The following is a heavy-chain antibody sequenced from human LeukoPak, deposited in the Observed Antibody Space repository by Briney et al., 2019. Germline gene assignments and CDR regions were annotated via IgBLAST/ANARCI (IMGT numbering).Heavy chain of an antibody. V-gene: IGHV3-7*01. Sequence: PGGSLRLSCVVSGFTFSSYSMIWVRQAPGKGLQWVAHMKKDGSETKYVESVKGRFTISRDNAKNSLYLQMNSLRAEDTAVYYCGRHRSGSGTYFIDYWGQGTLVSVSS. D-gene: IGHD3-10*01. CDR2: MKKDGSET. J-gene: IGHJ4*02. CDR1: GFTFSSYS. CDR3: GRHRSGSGTYFIDY.